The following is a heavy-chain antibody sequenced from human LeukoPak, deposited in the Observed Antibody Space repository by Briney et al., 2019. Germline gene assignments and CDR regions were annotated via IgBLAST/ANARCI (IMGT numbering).Heavy chain of an antibody. J-gene: IGHJ4*02. CDR1: GFTFSSYS. D-gene: IGHD3-16*01. CDR3: VRDNGGEHL. Sequence: PGGSLRLSCAASGFTFSSYSMNWVRQAPGKGLEWVSRINNDGSSTIYADSVKGRFTISRDNAKNTLYLQMNSLRDDDTAVYYCVRDNGGEHLWGQGTLVTVSS. CDR2: INNDGSST. V-gene: IGHV3-74*01.